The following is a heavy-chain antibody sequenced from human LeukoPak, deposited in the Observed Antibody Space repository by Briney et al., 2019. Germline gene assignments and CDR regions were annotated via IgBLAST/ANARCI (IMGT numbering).Heavy chain of an antibody. CDR1: GGTFSSYA. CDR2: IIPILGIA. D-gene: IGHD3-9*01. Sequence: GASVKVSCKASGGTFSSYAISWVRQAPGQGLEWMGRIIPILGIANYAQKFQGRVTITADKSTSTAYMELSSLRSEDTAVYYCARSLRYFYWLAYYYYGMDVWGQGTTVTVSS. V-gene: IGHV1-69*04. CDR3: ARSLRYFYWLAYYYYGMDV. J-gene: IGHJ6*02.